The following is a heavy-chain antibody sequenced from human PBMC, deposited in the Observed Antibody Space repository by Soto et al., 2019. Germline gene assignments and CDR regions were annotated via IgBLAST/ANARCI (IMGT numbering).Heavy chain of an antibody. Sequence: QVQLQESGPGLVKPSQTLSLTCTLSGGSISSGNYYWSWIRQHPGKGLEWIGYIYYSGTTHYNPSLKSRVTISLDTSNNHFPLNLRAVTAAETAVYYCASFGLHLGELSRYWFDPWGQGTLVNVSS. D-gene: IGHD3-16*02. CDR3: ASFGLHLGELSRYWFDP. J-gene: IGHJ5*02. CDR1: GGSISSGNYY. CDR2: IYYSGTT. V-gene: IGHV4-31*03.